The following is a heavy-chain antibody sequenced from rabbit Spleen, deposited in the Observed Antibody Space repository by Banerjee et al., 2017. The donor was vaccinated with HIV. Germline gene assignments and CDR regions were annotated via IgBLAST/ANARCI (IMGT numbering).Heavy chain of an antibody. Sequence: QSLEESGGDLAKPGASLTLTCPAPGFSSSSNYWNSWFGQAPGKGLELIACIYTSSGSTWYASWAKGRFTISKTSSTTVTLQMTSLTAADTATYFCARDVDGAGDGYGSFNLWGPGTLVTVS. CDR1: GFSSSSNYW. J-gene: IGHJ4*01. CDR2: IYTSSGST. D-gene: IGHD6-1*01. CDR3: ARDVDGAGDGYGSFNL. V-gene: IGHV1S40*01.